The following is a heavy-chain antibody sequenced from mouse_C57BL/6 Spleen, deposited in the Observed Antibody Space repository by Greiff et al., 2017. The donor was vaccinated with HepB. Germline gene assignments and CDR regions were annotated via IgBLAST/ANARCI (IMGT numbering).Heavy chain of an antibody. D-gene: IGHD2-5*01. J-gene: IGHJ2*01. V-gene: IGHV14-4*01. CDR3: TTGVVTTRYYFDY. Sequence: EVKLQESGAELVRPGASVKLSCTASGFNIKDDYMHWVKQRPEQGLEWIGWIDPENGDTEYASKFQGKATITADTSSNTAYLQLSSLTSEDTAVYYCTTGVVTTRYYFDYWGQGTTLTVSS. CDR1: GFNIKDDY. CDR2: IDPENGDT.